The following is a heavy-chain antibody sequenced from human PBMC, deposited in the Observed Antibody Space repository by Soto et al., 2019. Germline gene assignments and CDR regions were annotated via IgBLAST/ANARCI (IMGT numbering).Heavy chain of an antibody. V-gene: IGHV1-18*01. D-gene: IGHD3-10*01. J-gene: IGHJ5*02. CDR1: GYTFTNYG. CDR3: ARVPTVRGVIGNGWFDP. CDR2: ISAYNGNA. Sequence: ASVKVSCTASGYTFTNYGLSGVRQAPGEGLEWLGWISAYNGNANYAQKFQGRVAMTTDTATTTAYMELRSLRSDDTATYYCARVPTVRGVIGNGWFDPWRQGTLFTVSS.